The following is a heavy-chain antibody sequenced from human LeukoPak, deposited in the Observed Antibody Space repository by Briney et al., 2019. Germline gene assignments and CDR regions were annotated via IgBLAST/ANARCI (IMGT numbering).Heavy chain of an antibody. CDR2: IIPILGTT. Sequence: SLKVFCKASGGTFSTYAISWVRQAPGQGLEWMGRIIPILGTTNYAQKFQGRLTITADKSTSTVYMDLSSLRSDDTAVYYCARASRYCTTGVCPYYFDSWGQGTLVTVSS. J-gene: IGHJ4*02. CDR1: GGTFSTYA. CDR3: ARASRYCTTGVCPYYFDS. D-gene: IGHD2-8*01. V-gene: IGHV1-69*04.